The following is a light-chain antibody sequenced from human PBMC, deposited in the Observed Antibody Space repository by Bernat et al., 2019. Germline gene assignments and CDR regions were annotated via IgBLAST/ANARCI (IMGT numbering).Light chain of an antibody. J-gene: IGLJ3*02. V-gene: IGLV1-44*01. CDR3: ASWDDRLNGWV. CDR2: ATN. CDR1: SSDVGSNS. Sequence: QSVLTQPPSASGTPGQRVTISCSGSSSDVGSNSVTWYQQFPGTAPKVLMYATNERPSGVPDRFSGSKSGTSASLAISGLQSDDEGDYYCASWDDRLNGWVFGGGTKLTVL.